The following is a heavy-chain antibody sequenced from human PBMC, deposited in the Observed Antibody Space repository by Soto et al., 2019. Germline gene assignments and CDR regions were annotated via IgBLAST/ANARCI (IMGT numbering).Heavy chain of an antibody. Sequence: PSETLSLTCAVYGGSFSGYYWSWIRQPPGKGLEWIGEINHSGSTNYNPSLKSRVTISVDTSKNQFSLKLSSVTAADTAVYYCARARDIMIVVEPYDYWGQETLVTVSS. CDR3: ARARDIMIVVEPYDY. CDR2: INHSGST. CDR1: GGSFSGYY. J-gene: IGHJ4*02. D-gene: IGHD3-22*01. V-gene: IGHV4-34*01.